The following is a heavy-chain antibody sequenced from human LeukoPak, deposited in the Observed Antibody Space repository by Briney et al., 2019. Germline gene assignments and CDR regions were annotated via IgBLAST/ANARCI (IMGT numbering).Heavy chain of an antibody. D-gene: IGHD1-20*01. CDR1: GFTFSSYG. CDR3: ARDPPFIIGTTFFDY. J-gene: IGHJ4*02. CDR2: ISSSGSYR. V-gene: IGHV3-21*01. Sequence: SGGSLRLSCAASGFTFSSYGMHWVRQAPGKGLEWVSSISSSGSYRYYGDSVKGRFTISRDNAKNSLYLQMNSLRAEDTAVYYCARDPPFIIGTTFFDYWGQGTLVTVSS.